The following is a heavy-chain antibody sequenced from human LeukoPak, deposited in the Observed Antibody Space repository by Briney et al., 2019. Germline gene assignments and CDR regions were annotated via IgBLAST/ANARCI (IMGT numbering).Heavy chain of an antibody. CDR3: ARSRYSSGSVDY. CDR1: GGSISSGSYY. D-gene: IGHD6-19*01. CDR2: IYTSGST. J-gene: IGHJ4*02. V-gene: IGHV4-61*02. Sequence: PSQTLSLTCTVSGGSISSGSYYWSWLRQPAGKGLEWIGRIYTSGSTNYNPSLKSRVTISVDTSKNQFSLKQSSVTAADTAVYYCARSRYSSGSVDYWGQGTLVTVSS.